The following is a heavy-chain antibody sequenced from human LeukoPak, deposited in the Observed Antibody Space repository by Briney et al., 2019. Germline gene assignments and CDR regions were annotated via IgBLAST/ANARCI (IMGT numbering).Heavy chain of an antibody. CDR3: ARDRFEDTAMVTRAFDI. J-gene: IGHJ3*02. D-gene: IGHD5-18*01. Sequence: SVKVSCRASGGTFSSYAISWVRQAPGQGLEWMGGIIPIFGTANYAQKFQGRVTITADESTSTAYMELSSLRSEDTAVYYCARDRFEDTAMVTRAFDIWGQGTMVTVSS. V-gene: IGHV1-69*13. CDR2: IIPIFGTA. CDR1: GGTFSSYA.